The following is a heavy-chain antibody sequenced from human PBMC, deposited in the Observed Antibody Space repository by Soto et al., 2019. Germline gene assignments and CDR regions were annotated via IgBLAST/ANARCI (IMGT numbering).Heavy chain of an antibody. Sequence: GGSVEVSCKASWYNFTTHGITWVRQAPGQWLEWLGWIIAYNGYTNYAQKLQGRVSMTTDTSTSTAYMELRSLRSDDTVVYYCARVGGVYSYGYFDFWGQGTLVTVSS. J-gene: IGHJ4*02. CDR3: ARVGGVYSYGYFDF. CDR2: IIAYNGYT. V-gene: IGHV1-18*01. D-gene: IGHD5-18*01. CDR1: WYNFTTHG.